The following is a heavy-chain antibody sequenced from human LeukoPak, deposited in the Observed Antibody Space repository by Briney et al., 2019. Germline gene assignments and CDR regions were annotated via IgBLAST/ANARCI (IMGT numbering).Heavy chain of an antibody. CDR1: GFTVSNNY. Sequence: PGGSLRLSCAASGFTVSNNYMRWGRQGQGKGLEWVSLIYSNGRTDYTDSVKGRFSISRDNSKNTMYLQMNSLRAEDTAMYYCARDVGPWGQGTLVTVSS. CDR3: ARDVGP. D-gene: IGHD2-15*01. V-gene: IGHV3-53*01. CDR2: IYSNGRT. J-gene: IGHJ5*02.